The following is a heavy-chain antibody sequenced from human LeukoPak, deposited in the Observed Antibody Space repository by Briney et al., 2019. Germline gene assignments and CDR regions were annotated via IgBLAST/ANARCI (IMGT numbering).Heavy chain of an antibody. CDR1: GYTFTSYD. Sequence: ASVKVSCKASGYTFTSYDINWVRQATGQGLEWMGWMNPNSGNTGYAQKFQGRVTITRNTSISTAYMELSSLRSEDTAVYYCARSSYCSSTSCYGHPFDPWGQGTLVTVSS. D-gene: IGHD2-2*01. V-gene: IGHV1-8*03. J-gene: IGHJ5*02. CDR3: ARSSYCSSTSCYGHPFDP. CDR2: MNPNSGNT.